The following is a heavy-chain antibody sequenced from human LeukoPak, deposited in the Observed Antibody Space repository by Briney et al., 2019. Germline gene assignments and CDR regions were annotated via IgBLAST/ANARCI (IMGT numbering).Heavy chain of an antibody. CDR3: ARVDCSSTSCYREVGY. V-gene: IGHV4-30-4*08. J-gene: IGHJ4*02. Sequence: SQTLSLTCTVSGGSISSGGYYWSWIRQPPGKGLEWIVYIYYSGSTYYDPSLKSRVTISVDTSKNQFSLKLSSVTAADTAVYYCARVDCSSTSCYREVGYWGQGTLVTVSS. CDR1: GGSISSGGYY. CDR2: IYYSGST. D-gene: IGHD2-2*02.